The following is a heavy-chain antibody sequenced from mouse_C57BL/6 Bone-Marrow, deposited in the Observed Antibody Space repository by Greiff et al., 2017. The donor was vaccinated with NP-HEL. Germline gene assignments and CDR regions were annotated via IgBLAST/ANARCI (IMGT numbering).Heavy chain of an antibody. Sequence: VQLQQSDAELVQPGASVKISCTVSGYTFTDHTIHWMKQRPEQGLEWIGYIYPRDGSTKYNEKFKGKATLTADKSSSTAYMQLNSLTSEDSAVYFCAKTGTRDYFDDWGQGTTLTVSS. CDR1: GYTFTDHT. CDR3: AKTGTRDYFDD. CDR2: IYPRDGST. V-gene: IGHV1-78*01. J-gene: IGHJ2*01. D-gene: IGHD4-1*01.